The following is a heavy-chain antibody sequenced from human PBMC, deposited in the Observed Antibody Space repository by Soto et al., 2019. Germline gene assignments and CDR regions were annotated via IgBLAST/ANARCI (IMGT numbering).Heavy chain of an antibody. CDR1: GYTFTSYG. CDR3: ASSAYYYDRRDY. J-gene: IGHJ4*02. CDR2: IIPIYGTA. D-gene: IGHD3-22*01. Sequence: ASVKVSCKASGYTFTSYGISWVRQAPGQGLEWMGGIIPIYGTANYAQKFQGRVTITADESTSTAYMELSSLRSEDTAVYYCASSAYYYDRRDYWGQGTLVTVS. V-gene: IGHV1-69*13.